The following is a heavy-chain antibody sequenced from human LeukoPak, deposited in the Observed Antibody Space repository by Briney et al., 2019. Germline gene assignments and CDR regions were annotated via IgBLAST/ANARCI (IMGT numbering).Heavy chain of an antibody. Sequence: GGSLRLSCAASGFTFSSYAMSWVRHAPGKGLEWVSDISGSGGSTKYADSVKGRFTISRDNSKKTLYLRMNSLRAEDTAVYYCARDRRMRVRGYGITGTTGLDNWGQGTLVTVSS. CDR1: GFTFSSYA. CDR2: ISGSGGST. V-gene: IGHV3-23*01. D-gene: IGHD1-7*01. J-gene: IGHJ4*02. CDR3: ARDRRMRVRGYGITGTTGLDN.